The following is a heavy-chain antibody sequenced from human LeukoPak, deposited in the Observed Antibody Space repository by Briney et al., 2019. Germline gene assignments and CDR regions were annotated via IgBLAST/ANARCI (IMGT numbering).Heavy chain of an antibody. D-gene: IGHD1-1*01. J-gene: IGHJ4*02. CDR3: VTTNAGSFPFGS. CDR1: GFTFSSYA. Sequence: GGSLRLSCAASGFTFSSYAMSWVRQAPGKGPVWVSRVNSDGSGTIYADSVKGRFTISRDNARKTLNLQMNGLRVDDTAVYYCVTTNAGSFPFGSWGQGTLVTVSS. V-gene: IGHV3-74*01. CDR2: VNSDGSGT.